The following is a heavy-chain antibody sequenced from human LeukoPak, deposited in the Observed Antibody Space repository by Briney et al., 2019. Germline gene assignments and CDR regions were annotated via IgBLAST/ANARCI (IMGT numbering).Heavy chain of an antibody. CDR2: IYHSGST. Sequence: MPSQTLSLTCAVSDGSISSDNYSWSWIRQPPGKGLGWTGNIYHSGSTYYNPSLKSRVTISVDTSKNQFSLKLSSVTAADTAVYYCARVRYYGSGKRNNWFDPWGQGTLVTVSS. V-gene: IGHV4-30-2*01. CDR3: ARVRYYGSGKRNNWFDP. CDR1: DGSISSDNYS. J-gene: IGHJ5*02. D-gene: IGHD3-10*01.